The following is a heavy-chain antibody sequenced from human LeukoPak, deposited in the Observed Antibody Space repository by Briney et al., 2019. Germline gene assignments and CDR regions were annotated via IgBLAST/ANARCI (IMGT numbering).Heavy chain of an antibody. V-gene: IGHV4-4*07. Sequence: NPSETLSLTCTVSGGSISNSYWSWIRQPAGKGLEWIGRIYPTDITTYNPSLKSRVTLSVDTSKNQFSLKVNSVTAADAAVYYCARGPGQLRSECFDSWGQGILVTVSS. J-gene: IGHJ5*01. CDR1: GGSISNSY. CDR2: IYPTDIT. D-gene: IGHD6-13*01. CDR3: ARGPGQLRSECFDS.